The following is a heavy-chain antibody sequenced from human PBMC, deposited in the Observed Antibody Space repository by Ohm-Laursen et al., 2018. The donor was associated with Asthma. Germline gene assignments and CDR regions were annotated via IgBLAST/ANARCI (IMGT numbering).Heavy chain of an antibody. CDR1: GYTFTGYF. Sequence: GSSVKVSCKASGYTFTGYFIHWVRQAPGQGLEWMGRLNPNDGGTTSAQKFQGRVTMTRDTSISTAYMELSRLISDDTAVYYCASGVSSWYSFDYWGQGTLATVSS. CDR3: ASGVSSWYSFDY. J-gene: IGHJ4*02. CDR2: LNPNDGGT. V-gene: IGHV1-2*06. D-gene: IGHD6-13*01.